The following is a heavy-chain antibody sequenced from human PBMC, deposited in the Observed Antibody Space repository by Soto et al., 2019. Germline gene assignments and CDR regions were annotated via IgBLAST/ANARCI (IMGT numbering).Heavy chain of an antibody. CDR1: EFTFRSYW. J-gene: IGHJ3*01. CDR3: ARSLPGTYGAFDL. CDR2: ISGDGSST. V-gene: IGHV3-74*01. D-gene: IGHD1-7*01. Sequence: PGGSLRLSCAASEFTFRSYWMHWVRQSPGKGLVWVSRISGDGSSTTYADSVRGRFTISRDNAKNTVYLQMDSLRAEDTAVYYCARSLPGTYGAFDLWGQWTMVTVSS.